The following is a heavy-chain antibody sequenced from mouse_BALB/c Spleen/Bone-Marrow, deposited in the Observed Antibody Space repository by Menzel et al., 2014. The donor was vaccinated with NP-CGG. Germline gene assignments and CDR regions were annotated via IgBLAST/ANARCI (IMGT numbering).Heavy chain of an antibody. Sequence: EVKVEESGGDLVKPGGSLKLSCVASGFTFGSYGMSWVRQTPDKRLEWVATISSGGSSTYYPASVRGRFTISRDNAKSTLYLQMSSLNSEDTAMYYCTRRPLQANSYFDCWGQGTTLTVSS. D-gene: IGHD3-2*02. CDR3: TRRPLQANSYFDC. V-gene: IGHV5-6*02. CDR2: ISSGGSST. J-gene: IGHJ2*01. CDR1: GFTFGSYG.